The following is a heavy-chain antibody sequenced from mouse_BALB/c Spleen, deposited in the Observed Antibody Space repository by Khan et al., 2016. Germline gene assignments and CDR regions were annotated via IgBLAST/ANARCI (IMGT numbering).Heavy chain of an antibody. V-gene: IGHV3-8*02. CDR1: GDSITCGY. J-gene: IGHJ4*01. Sequence: EVQLQESGPSLVKPSQTLSLTCSVTGDSITCGYWNWIRKFPGNKLEYMGYISYSGSTYYNPSLKSRISITRDTSKNQYYLQLNSVTTEDTATYYCAITTVVATDYWSQGTSVTVSS. CDR3: AITTVVATDY. D-gene: IGHD1-1*01. CDR2: ISYSGST.